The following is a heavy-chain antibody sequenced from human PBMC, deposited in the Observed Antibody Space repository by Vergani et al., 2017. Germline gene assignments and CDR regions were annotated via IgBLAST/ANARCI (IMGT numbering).Heavy chain of an antibody. CDR2: INHSGST. Sequence: QVQLQQWGAGLLKPSETLSLTCAVYGGSFSGYYWSWIRQPPGKGLEWIGEINHSGSTNYNPSLKSRVTISVDTSKNQFSLKLSSVTAADTAVYYCARDPQDSSGYYYFDYWGQGTLVTVSS. CDR3: ARDPQDSSGYYYFDY. CDR1: GGSFSGYY. D-gene: IGHD3-22*01. J-gene: IGHJ4*02. V-gene: IGHV4-34*01.